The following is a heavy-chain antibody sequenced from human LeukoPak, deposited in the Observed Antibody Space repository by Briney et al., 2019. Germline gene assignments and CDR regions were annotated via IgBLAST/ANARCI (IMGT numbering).Heavy chain of an antibody. V-gene: IGHV3-23*01. Sequence: GGSLRLSCVASGFTFSSYAMTWVRQAPGKGLEWVSLIRGSSDVIEYADSVRGRFTISRDNSKNTVSLQLNNLRAEDTALYYCAKGQSASSTFDCWGQGTLVTVSS. CDR3: AKGQSASSTFDC. CDR1: GFTFSSYA. J-gene: IGHJ4*02. CDR2: IRGSSDVI.